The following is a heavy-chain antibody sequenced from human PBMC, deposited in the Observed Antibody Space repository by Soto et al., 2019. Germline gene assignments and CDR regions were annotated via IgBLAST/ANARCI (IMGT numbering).Heavy chain of an antibody. D-gene: IGHD6-19*01. CDR3: ARGTYSSGWPAFYYYYGMDV. J-gene: IGHJ6*02. CDR1: GCSVSSVSYY. CDR2: IYYSGST. Sequence: PXSLTLTVSGCSVSSVSYYLIWIRQPPGKGLEWIGYIYYSGSTNYNPSLKSRVTISVDTSKNQFSLKLSSVTAADTAVYYCARGTYSSGWPAFYYYYGMDVWGQGTTVTVSS. V-gene: IGHV4-61*01.